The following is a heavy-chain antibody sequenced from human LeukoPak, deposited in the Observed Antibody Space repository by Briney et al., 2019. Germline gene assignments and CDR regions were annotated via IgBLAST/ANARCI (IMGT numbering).Heavy chain of an antibody. CDR2: INPNSGGT. CDR3: ARPNYDFWSGYPNWFDP. V-gene: IGHV1-2*02. J-gene: IGHJ5*02. CDR1: GYTFTGYY. Sequence: ASVNVSCKASGYTFTGYYMHWVRQAPGQGLEWMGWINPNSGGTNYAQKFQGRVTMTRDTSINTAYMELSRLRSDDTAVYYCARPNYDFWSGYPNWFDPWGQGTLVTVSS. D-gene: IGHD3-3*01.